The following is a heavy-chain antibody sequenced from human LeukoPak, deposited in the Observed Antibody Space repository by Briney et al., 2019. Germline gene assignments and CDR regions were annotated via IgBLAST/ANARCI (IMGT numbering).Heavy chain of an antibody. V-gene: IGHV1-8*01. CDR1: GYTFTSYD. D-gene: IGHD3-10*01. CDR3: ARRYDSGSYHLPH. J-gene: IGHJ4*02. Sequence: ASVRVSFKASGYTFTSYDINWVRQAAAQGLEWMGWMNPNSGNTGYAQKFQGRITMARNTSISTAYMELSSLTSEDTAVYFCARRYDSGSYHLPHWGQGTLVTVSS. CDR2: MNPNSGNT.